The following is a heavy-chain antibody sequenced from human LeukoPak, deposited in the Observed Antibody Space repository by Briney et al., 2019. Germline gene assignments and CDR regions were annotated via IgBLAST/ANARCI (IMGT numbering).Heavy chain of an antibody. CDR1: GFTFINAW. CDR2: IRSKANSYAT. Sequence: GGSLRLSCAASGFTFINAWMAWVRQASGKGLEWVGRIRSKANSYATAYAASVKGRFTISRDDSKNTAYLQMNSLKTEDTAVYYCTRHEEVLRYFEDYYYYMDVWGKGTTVTISS. CDR3: TRHEEVLRYFEDYYYYMDV. D-gene: IGHD3-9*01. J-gene: IGHJ6*03. V-gene: IGHV3-73*01.